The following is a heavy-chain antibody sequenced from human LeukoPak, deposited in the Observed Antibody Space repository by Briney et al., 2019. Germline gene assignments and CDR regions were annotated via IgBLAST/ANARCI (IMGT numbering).Heavy chain of an antibody. V-gene: IGHV3-30-3*01. J-gene: IGHJ4*02. CDR3: ASDSRNNDYVWGSYRYSASFDY. D-gene: IGHD3-16*02. CDR1: GFTFSSYA. Sequence: GGSLRLSCSASGFTFSSYAMHWVRQAPGKGLEWGAVISYDGSNKYYADSVKGRFTISRDSSKNTLYLQMNSLRAEDTAVYYCASDSRNNDYVWGSYRYSASFDYWGQGTLVTVSS. CDR2: ISYDGSNK.